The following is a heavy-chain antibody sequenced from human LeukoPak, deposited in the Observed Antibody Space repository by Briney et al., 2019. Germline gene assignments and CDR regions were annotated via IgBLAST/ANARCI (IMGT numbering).Heavy chain of an antibody. Sequence: GGSLRLSCAASGFTFSSYAMSWVRQAPGKGLEWVSAISGSGGSTYYADSVKGRFTISRDNAKNSLYLQMNSLRAEDTAVYYCARDLVSVGYWGQGTLVTVSS. D-gene: IGHD3-10*01. J-gene: IGHJ4*02. CDR1: GFTFSSYA. V-gene: IGHV3-23*01. CDR2: ISGSGGST. CDR3: ARDLVSVGY.